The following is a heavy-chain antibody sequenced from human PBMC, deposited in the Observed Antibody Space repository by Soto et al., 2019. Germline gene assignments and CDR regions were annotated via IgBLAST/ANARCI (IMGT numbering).Heavy chain of an antibody. D-gene: IGHD4-17*01. CDR3: ARDGMTTVVTDYWYFDL. Sequence: QVQLQESGPGLLQSSQTLSLTCTVSGGSISSGDYYWSWIRQAPGKGLEWIGYIYYSGRTYYNPSLKSRVTISVDTSKNQFSLKLSSVTAADTAVYYCARDGMTTVVTDYWYFDLWGRGTLVTVSS. V-gene: IGHV4-30-4*01. J-gene: IGHJ2*01. CDR2: IYYSGRT. CDR1: GGSISSGDYY.